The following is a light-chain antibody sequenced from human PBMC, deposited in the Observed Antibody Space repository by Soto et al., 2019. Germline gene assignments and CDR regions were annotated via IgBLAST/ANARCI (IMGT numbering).Light chain of an antibody. CDR3: SAYTDSRTYV. V-gene: IGLV2-14*03. J-gene: IGLJ1*01. CDR1: SSDVGAYNF. CDR2: NVY. Sequence: QSALTQPASVSGSPGQSITISCTGTSSDVGAYNFVSWHQQHPGKAPKLMIYNVYDRPSGISYRFSGSKSGNTASLTISGLQGEDEADYDFSAYTDSRTYVFGTGNKVTVL.